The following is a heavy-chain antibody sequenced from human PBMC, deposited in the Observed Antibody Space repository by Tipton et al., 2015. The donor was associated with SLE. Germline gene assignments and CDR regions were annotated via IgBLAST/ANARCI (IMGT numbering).Heavy chain of an antibody. V-gene: IGHV3-15*01. J-gene: IGHJ4*02. D-gene: IGHD3-22*01. CDR1: GFTFSNAW. Sequence: SLRLSCAASGFTFSNAWMSWVRQAPGKGLEWVGRIKSKTDGGTTDYAAPVKGRFTISRDDSKNTLYLQMNSLRAEDTAVYYCARDPDYYDSSGSDYWGQGTLVTVSS. CDR3: ARDPDYYDSSGSDY. CDR2: IKSKTDGGTT.